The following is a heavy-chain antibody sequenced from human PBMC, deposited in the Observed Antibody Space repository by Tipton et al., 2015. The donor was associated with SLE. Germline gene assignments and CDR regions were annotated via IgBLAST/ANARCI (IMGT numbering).Heavy chain of an antibody. Sequence: TLSLTCAVYGGSFSGHYWSWIRQPPGKGLEWIGEINHSGSTNYNPSLKSRVTISVDTSKNQFSLKVSSVTVADTAIYYCATNSIPPRTGSEVLFVDKWFDPWGQGTLVTVSS. CDR1: GGSFSGHY. CDR3: ATNSIPPRTGSEVLFVDKWFDP. D-gene: IGHD3-10*01. CDR2: INHSGST. J-gene: IGHJ5*02. V-gene: IGHV4-34*01.